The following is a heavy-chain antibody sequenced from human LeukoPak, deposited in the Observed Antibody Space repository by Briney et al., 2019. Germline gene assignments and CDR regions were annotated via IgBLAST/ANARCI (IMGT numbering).Heavy chain of an antibody. V-gene: IGHV4-59*01. CDR1: GGSISSYY. D-gene: IGHD5-24*01. J-gene: IGHJ4*02. CDR2: IYYSGST. CDR3: AREGMAIDY. Sequence: SETLSLTCTVSGGSISSYYWSWIRQPPAKGLEWIGYIYYSGSTNYNPSLKSRVTISVDTSKNQFSLKLSSVTAADTAVYYCAREGMAIDYWGQGTLVTVSS.